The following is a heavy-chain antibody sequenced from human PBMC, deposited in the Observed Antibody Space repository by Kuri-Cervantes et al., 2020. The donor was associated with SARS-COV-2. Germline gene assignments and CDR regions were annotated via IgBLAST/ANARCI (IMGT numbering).Heavy chain of an antibody. CDR3: ARGRGYYYGSGSV. J-gene: IGHJ4*02. CDR2: INHSGNT. Sequence: SQTLSLTCAVYGGSYSGYYWLWTHQPPAKGLVWIGEINHSGNTNYDPSLKSQVTISVDTSKNQFSLKPSPVTAADTAVYYCARGRGYYYGSGSVWGQGTLVTVSS. CDR1: GGSYSGYY. D-gene: IGHD3-10*01. V-gene: IGHV4-34*01.